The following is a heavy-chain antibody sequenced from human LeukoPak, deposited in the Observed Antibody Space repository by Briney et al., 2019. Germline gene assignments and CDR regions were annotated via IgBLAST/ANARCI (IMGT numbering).Heavy chain of an antibody. CDR2: IIPIFGTA. CDR3: ARGTFLPGIAVAGYFDY. CDR1: GGTFSSYA. J-gene: IGHJ4*02. D-gene: IGHD6-19*01. V-gene: IGHV1-69*06. Sequence: SVKVSCKASGGTFSSYAISWVRQAPGQGLEWMGGIIPIFGTANYAQKFQGGVTITADKSTSTAYMELSSLRSEDTAVYYCARGTFLPGIAVAGYFDYWGQGTLVTVSS.